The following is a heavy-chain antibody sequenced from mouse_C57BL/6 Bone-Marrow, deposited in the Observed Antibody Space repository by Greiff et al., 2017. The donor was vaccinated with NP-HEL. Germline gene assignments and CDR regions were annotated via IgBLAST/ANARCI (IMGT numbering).Heavy chain of an antibody. Sequence: EVKVVESGGGLVQPKGSLKLSCAASGFSFNTYAMNWVRQAPGKGLEWVARIRSKSNNYATYYAGTVKDRFTISRDDEESMLYLQMNNLKTEDTAMYYCVRQGGLRWYFDVWGTGTTVTVSS. D-gene: IGHD2-4*01. J-gene: IGHJ1*03. CDR1: GFSFNTYA. CDR2: IRSKSNNYAT. V-gene: IGHV10-1*01. CDR3: VRQGGLRWYFDV.